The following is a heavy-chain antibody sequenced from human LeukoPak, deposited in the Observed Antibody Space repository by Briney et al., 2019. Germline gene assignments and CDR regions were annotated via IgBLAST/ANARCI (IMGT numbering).Heavy chain of an antibody. CDR1: GFTFDDYT. J-gene: IGHJ4*02. CDR2: ISWDGGST. Sequence: GGSLRLSCAASGFTFDDYTMHWVRQAPGKGLEWVSLISWDGGSTYYADSVKGRFTISRDNSKNSLYLQMNSLRTEDTALYYCAKDSGHDYSNYDYWGQGTLVTVSS. V-gene: IGHV3-43*01. CDR3: AKDSGHDYSNYDY. D-gene: IGHD4-11*01.